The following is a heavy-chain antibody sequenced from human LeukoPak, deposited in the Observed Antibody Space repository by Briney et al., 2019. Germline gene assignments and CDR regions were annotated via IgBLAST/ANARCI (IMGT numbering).Heavy chain of an antibody. CDR1: GYTFTGYY. D-gene: IGHD3-10*01. CDR2: INPNSGGT. CDR3: ARTLYYYGSGSYYY. J-gene: IGHJ4*02. V-gene: IGHV1-2*02. Sequence: GASVKVSCKASGYTFTGYYMQWVRQAPGQGLEWMGWINPNSGGTNYAQKFQGRVTMTRDTSISTAYMELSRLRSDDTAVYYCARTLYYYGSGSYYYWGQGTLVTVSS.